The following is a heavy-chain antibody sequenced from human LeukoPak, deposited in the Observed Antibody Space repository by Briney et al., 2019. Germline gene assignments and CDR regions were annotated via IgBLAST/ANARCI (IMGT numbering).Heavy chain of an antibody. Sequence: PSQTLSLTCTVPGGSISSGSYYWSWIRQPAGKGLEWIGRIYTGGSTNYNPSLKSRVTISVDTSKNQFSLKLSSVTAADTAVYYCARDVWAGYSSGWAFDYWGQGTLVTVSS. CDR3: ARDVWAGYSSGWAFDY. J-gene: IGHJ4*02. D-gene: IGHD6-19*01. V-gene: IGHV4-61*02. CDR1: GGSISSGSYY. CDR2: IYTGGST.